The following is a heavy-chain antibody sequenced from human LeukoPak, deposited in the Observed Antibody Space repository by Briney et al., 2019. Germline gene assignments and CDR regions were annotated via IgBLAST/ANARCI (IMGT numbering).Heavy chain of an antibody. J-gene: IGHJ4*02. V-gene: IGHV4-34*01. CDR3: ARGRGDY. CDR2: INHSGST. Sequence: KPSETLSLTCAVYGGSFSGYYWSWIRQPPGKGLEWIGEINHSGSTNYNPSLKSRVTISVDTSKNQFSLKLSSATAADTAVYYCARGRGDYWGQGTLVTVSS. CDR1: GGSFSGYY. D-gene: IGHD3-10*01.